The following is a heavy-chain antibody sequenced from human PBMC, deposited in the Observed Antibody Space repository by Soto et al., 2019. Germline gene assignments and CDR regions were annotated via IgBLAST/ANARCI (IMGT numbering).Heavy chain of an antibody. V-gene: IGHV1-18*01. J-gene: IGHJ4*02. Sequence: QVQLVQSGTEVREPGASVKVSCKASGFTFTNHGFSGLRQAPGQGLEWMGWISAYNGNINDAQKFQDRVVMTTDTSTSTVYMELRSLRSDYTAMYYCARGGLEGARGNSLSYWGQGTRVTVSS. CDR3: ARGGLEGARGNSLSY. CDR2: ISAYNGNI. CDR1: GFTFTNHG. D-gene: IGHD3-10*01.